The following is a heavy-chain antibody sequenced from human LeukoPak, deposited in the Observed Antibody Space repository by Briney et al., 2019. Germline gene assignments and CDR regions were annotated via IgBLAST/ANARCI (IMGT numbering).Heavy chain of an antibody. D-gene: IGHD3-10*01. CDR2: INVGNGNT. V-gene: IGHV1-3*01. CDR1: GYTFTIYA. J-gene: IGHJ5*02. Sequence: ASVRDSFKDSGYTFTIYAMHWVCQAPGQRGERMGWINVGNGNTKYSQKFQGRVTITRDTSASTAYMELSSLRSEDTAVYYCAGVLLWFGESNWFDPWGQGTLVTVSS. CDR3: AGVLLWFGESNWFDP.